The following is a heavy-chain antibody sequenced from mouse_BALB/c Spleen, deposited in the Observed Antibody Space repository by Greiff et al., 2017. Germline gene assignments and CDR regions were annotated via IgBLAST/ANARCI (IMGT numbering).Heavy chain of an antibody. CDR1: GYTFTSYW. Sequence: EVQLQQSGTVLARPGASVKMSCKASGYTFTSYWMHWVKQRPGQGLEWIGAIYPGNSDTSYNQKFKGKAKLTAVTSTSTAYMELSSLTNEDSAVYYCTRNPTMITTRAWFAYWGQGTLVTVSA. CDR2: IYPGNSDT. J-gene: IGHJ3*01. CDR3: TRNPTMITTRAWFAY. V-gene: IGHV1-5*01. D-gene: IGHD2-4*01.